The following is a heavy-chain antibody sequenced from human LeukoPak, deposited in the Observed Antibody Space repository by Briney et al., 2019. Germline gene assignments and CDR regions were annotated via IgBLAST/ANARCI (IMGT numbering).Heavy chain of an antibody. CDR1: GYTFTCYY. V-gene: IGHV1-2*02. Sequence: GASVTVSCKASGYTFTCYYMHWVRQAPGQGLEWMGWINPNSGGTNYAQKFQGRVTMTRDTSISTAYMELSRLRSDDTAVYYCARSGEDTAMAQGYYGMDVWGQGTTVTVSS. CDR2: INPNSGGT. J-gene: IGHJ6*02. CDR3: ARSGEDTAMAQGYYGMDV. D-gene: IGHD5-18*01.